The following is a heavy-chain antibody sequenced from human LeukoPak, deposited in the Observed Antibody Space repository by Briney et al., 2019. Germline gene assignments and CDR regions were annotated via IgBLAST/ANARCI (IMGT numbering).Heavy chain of an antibody. D-gene: IGHD6-13*01. V-gene: IGHV3-53*01. CDR2: IYSGGST. J-gene: IGHJ6*02. Sequence: GGSLRLSCAASGFTVSSNYMSWVRQAPGKGLGWVSVIYSGGSTYYADSVKGRFTISRDNSKNTLYLQMNSLRAEDTAVYYCARVASSSWYYYGVDVWGQGTTVTVSS. CDR3: ARVASSSWYYYGVDV. CDR1: GFTVSSNY.